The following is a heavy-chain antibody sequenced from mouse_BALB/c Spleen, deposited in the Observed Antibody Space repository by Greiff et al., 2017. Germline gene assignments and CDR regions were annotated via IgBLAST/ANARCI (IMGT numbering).Heavy chain of an antibody. CDR3: ARNLAYYGNYDY. CDR2: ISSGGGNT. J-gene: IGHJ2*01. Sequence: EVMLVESGGGLVKPGGSLKLSCAASGFTFSSYTMSWVRQTPEKRLEWVATISSGGGNTYYPDSVKGRFTISRDNAKNNLYLQMSSLRSEDTALYYCARNLAYYGNYDYWGQGTTLTVSS. CDR1: GFTFSSYT. D-gene: IGHD2-10*01. V-gene: IGHV5-9*03.